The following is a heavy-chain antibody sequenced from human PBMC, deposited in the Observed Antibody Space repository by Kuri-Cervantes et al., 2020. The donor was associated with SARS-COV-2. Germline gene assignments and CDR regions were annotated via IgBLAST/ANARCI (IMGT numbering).Heavy chain of an antibody. V-gene: IGHV3-23*01. CDR2: ISGSGGTT. Sequence: GESLKISCAASGFTFSSYAMSWVRQAPGKGLEWVSTISGSGGTTYYADSVKGRFTISRDNSKNTLYLQMNSLRAEDTAVYYCARDLAYAFDYWGQGVLVTVVS. CDR3: ARDLAYAFDY. D-gene: IGHD3-16*01. CDR1: GFTFSSYA. J-gene: IGHJ4*02.